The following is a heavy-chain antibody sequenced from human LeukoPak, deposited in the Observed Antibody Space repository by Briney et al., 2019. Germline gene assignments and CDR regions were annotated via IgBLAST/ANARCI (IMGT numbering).Heavy chain of an antibody. J-gene: IGHJ6*03. CDR3: ARDSGVGYCSSTSCSQTHYYYYYYMDV. CDR1: GYTFTSYG. CDR2: IIPIFGTA. V-gene: IGHV1-69*13. Sequence: ASVKVSCKASGYTFTSYGISWVRQAPGQGLEWMGGIIPIFGTANYAQKFQGRVTITADESTSTAYMELSSLRSEDTAVYYCARDSGVGYCSSTSCSQTHYYYYYYMDVWGKGTTVTVSS. D-gene: IGHD2-2*01.